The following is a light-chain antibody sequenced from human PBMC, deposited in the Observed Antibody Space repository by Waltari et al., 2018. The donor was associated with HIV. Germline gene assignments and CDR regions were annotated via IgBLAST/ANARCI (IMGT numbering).Light chain of an antibody. V-gene: IGKV1-39*01. Sequence: DIQMTQSPSSLSASVGDRVTITCRASQGISTYLNWYQEKPGKAPNLLIYGASSLHSGVPSRFSGSGSGTEFTLTISSLQLEDFATYYCQQSYSTLMYTFGQGTKLEIK. J-gene: IGKJ2*01. CDR1: QGISTY. CDR2: GAS. CDR3: QQSYSTLMYT.